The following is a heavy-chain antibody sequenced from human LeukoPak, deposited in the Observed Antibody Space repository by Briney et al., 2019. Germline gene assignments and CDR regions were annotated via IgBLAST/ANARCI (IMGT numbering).Heavy chain of an antibody. Sequence: ASVKVSCKASGYTFTGYYMHWVRQAPGQGLEWMGWINPNTGVTNYAQKFQGRVTLTRDTSIITAYMELTRLRSDDTAVYYCARDRTTVTAGYYGMDVWGQGTTVTVSS. D-gene: IGHD4-17*01. CDR2: INPNTGVT. CDR1: GYTFTGYY. J-gene: IGHJ6*02. V-gene: IGHV1-2*02. CDR3: ARDRTTVTAGYYGMDV.